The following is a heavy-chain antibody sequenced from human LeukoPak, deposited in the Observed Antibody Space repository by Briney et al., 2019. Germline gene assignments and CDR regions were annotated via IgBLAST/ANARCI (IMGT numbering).Heavy chain of an antibody. CDR1: GYTFTSYA. CDR2: INAGNGNT. D-gene: IGHD1-26*01. CDR3: ARVRGLGATVPFDY. J-gene: IGHJ4*02. V-gene: IGHV1-3*01. Sequence: GASVKVSCKASGYTFTSYAMHWVRQAPGQRLEWMGWINAGNGNTKYSQKFQGRVTITRDTSASTAYMELSSLRSEDTAVYYCARVRGLGATVPFDYWGQGTLVTVSS.